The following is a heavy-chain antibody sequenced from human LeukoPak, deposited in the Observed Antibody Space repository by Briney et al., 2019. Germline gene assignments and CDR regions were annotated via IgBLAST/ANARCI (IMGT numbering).Heavy chain of an antibody. V-gene: IGHV4-59*01. J-gene: IGHJ6*04. CDR3: ARAKTLYCSSTSCHYYYGMDV. CDR2: IYYSGST. CDR1: GGSISSYY. D-gene: IGHD2-2*01. Sequence: SETLSLTCTVSGGSISSYYWSWIRQPPGKGLEWIGYIYYSGSTNYNPSLRSRVTISVDTSKNQFPLKLSSVTAADTAVYYCARAKTLYCSSTSCHYYYGMDVWGKGTTVTVSS.